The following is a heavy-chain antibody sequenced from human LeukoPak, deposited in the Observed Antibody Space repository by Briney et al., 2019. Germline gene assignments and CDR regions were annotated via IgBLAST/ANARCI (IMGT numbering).Heavy chain of an antibody. J-gene: IGHJ6*02. Sequence: GGSLRLSCAASGFSLSSHWMTWVRQVPGRGPEWVANVNRDGSETYYLDSVKGRFTITKDNAKNSLYLQMNSLRAEDTALYHCARNNGMDVWGQGTTVIVSS. CDR1: GFSLSSHW. CDR2: VNRDGSET. CDR3: ARNNGMDV. V-gene: IGHV3-7*03.